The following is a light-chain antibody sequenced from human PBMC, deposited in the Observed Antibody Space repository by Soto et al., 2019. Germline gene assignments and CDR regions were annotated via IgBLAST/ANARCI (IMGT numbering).Light chain of an antibody. J-gene: IGLJ2*01. CDR2: SDN. CDR3: AAWDDSLNVVV. CDR1: SSNVGSNT. Sequence: QSVLSQPPSASGTPGQRVTISCSGSSSNVGSNTVSWYQRLPGTAPNLLIYSDNQRPSGVADRFSGSKSGTSASLAISGLQSEDEADYYCAAWDDSLNVVVFGGGTKLTVL. V-gene: IGLV1-44*01.